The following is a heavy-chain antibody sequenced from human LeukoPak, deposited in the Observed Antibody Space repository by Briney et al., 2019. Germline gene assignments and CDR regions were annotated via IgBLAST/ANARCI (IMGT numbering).Heavy chain of an antibody. Sequence: PGGSLRLSCAASGFTFSSHALSWVRQAPGKRLEWVSSLSGSGYNTYYADPVKGRFTISRDNSKNTVYLQMNSLRAEDTAVYYCAKDPYGTRYFDYWGQGTLVTVSS. CDR1: GFTFSSHA. CDR2: LSGSGYNT. V-gene: IGHV3-23*01. J-gene: IGHJ4*02. CDR3: AKDPYGTRYFDY. D-gene: IGHD2-2*01.